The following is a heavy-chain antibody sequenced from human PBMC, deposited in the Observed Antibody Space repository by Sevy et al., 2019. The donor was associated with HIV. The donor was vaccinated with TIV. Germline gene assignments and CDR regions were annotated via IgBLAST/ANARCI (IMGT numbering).Heavy chain of an antibody. CDR1: GFTFSSYS. V-gene: IGHV3-21*01. CDR2: ISSSSSYI. J-gene: IGHJ3*02. Sequence: GGSLRLSCAASGFTFSSYSMNWVRQAPGKGLEWVSSISSSSSYIYYADSVKGRFTISRDNAKNSLYLQMNSLRAEDTAVYYCARGIAIFGVVPPDAFDIRGQGTMVTVSS. D-gene: IGHD3-3*01. CDR3: ARGIAIFGVVPPDAFDI.